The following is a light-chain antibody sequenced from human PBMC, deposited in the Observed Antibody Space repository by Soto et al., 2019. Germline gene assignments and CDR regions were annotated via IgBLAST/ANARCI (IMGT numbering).Light chain of an antibody. CDR1: QSVSNN. V-gene: IGKV3-15*01. CDR3: QQYNNWPPWT. CDR2: GAS. Sequence: EIVMTQSPATLSVSPGERATLSCRASQSVSNNLAWYQQKPGQAPRLLIYGASTRATGIPARCSGSGSGTELTLTISSLQSEDFAVYYCQQYNNWPPWTFGQGTKVEIK. J-gene: IGKJ1*01.